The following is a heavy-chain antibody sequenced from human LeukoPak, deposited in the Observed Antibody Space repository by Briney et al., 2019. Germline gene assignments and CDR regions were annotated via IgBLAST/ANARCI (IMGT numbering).Heavy chain of an antibody. V-gene: IGHV4-59*08. CDR2: IRYTGST. CDR1: GGSVTNYY. D-gene: IGHD2-15*01. Sequence: MSSETLSLTCTVYGGSVTNYYWTWIRQPPGKGLEWLGYIRYTGSTNYNPSLKSRITLSVDTSRNQFSLKVSSVTAADTAVYHCARHVAPDMDFFDYWGQGILVTVSS. CDR3: ARHVAPDMDFFDY. J-gene: IGHJ4*02.